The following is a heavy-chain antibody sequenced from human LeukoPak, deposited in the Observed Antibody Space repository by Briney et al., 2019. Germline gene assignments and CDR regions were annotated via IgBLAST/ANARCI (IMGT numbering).Heavy chain of an antibody. Sequence: PGGSLRLSCAASGFTFSSYGLSWVRQAPGKGLEWVSGISGSGSSTYYADSVKGRFTISRDNSKNTLYPQMNSLRAEDTAVYYCAKDTSSSGWLYAFDIWGQGTMVTVSS. J-gene: IGHJ3*02. CDR1: GFTFSSYG. V-gene: IGHV3-23*01. D-gene: IGHD6-19*01. CDR2: ISGSGSST. CDR3: AKDTSSSGWLYAFDI.